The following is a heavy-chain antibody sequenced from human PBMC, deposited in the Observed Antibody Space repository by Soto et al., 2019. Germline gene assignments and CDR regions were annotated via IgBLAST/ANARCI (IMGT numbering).Heavy chain of an antibody. CDR3: ARGIRGSGSFCYYYYGMDV. CDR1: GGSISSYY. Sequence: PSETLSLTCTVSGGSISSYYWSWIRQPPGKGLEWIGYIYYSGSTNYNPSLKSRVTISVDTSKNQFSLKLSSVTAADTAVYYCARGIRGSGSFCYYYYGMDVWGQGTTVTVSS. J-gene: IGHJ6*02. V-gene: IGHV4-59*01. CDR2: IYYSGST. D-gene: IGHD3-10*01.